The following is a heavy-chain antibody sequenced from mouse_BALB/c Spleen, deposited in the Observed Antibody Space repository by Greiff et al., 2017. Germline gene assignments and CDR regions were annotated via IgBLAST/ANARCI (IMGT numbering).Heavy chain of an antibody. CDR2: IWSGGST. CDR1: GFSFTSFG. V-gene: IGHV2-2*02. CDR3: ARDFSYYLDY. J-gene: IGHJ2*01. Sequence: VKLVESGPGLVQPSQSLSITCTVSGFSFTSFGVHWVRQSPGKGLEWLGVIWSGGSTDYYAAFISRLSISTDNSKSHVFFRMNSLQANDTAIYYCARDFSYYLDYWGQGTTLTVSS.